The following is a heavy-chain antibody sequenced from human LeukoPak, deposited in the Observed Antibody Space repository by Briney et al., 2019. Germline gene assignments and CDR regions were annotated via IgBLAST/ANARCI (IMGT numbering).Heavy chain of an antibody. CDR1: GGSISRYY. CDR2: IYDSGST. CDR3: ARLYYYDSTGYYRSWFDP. D-gene: IGHD3-22*01. Sequence: PSETLSLTCTVSGGSISRYYWGWIRQPPGKGLEWIGNIYDSGSTNYNPSLKSRVTISVDTSKNQFSLKLSSVSAADTAVYYCARLYYYDSTGYYRSWFDPWGQGTLVTVSS. V-gene: IGHV4-59*08. J-gene: IGHJ5*02.